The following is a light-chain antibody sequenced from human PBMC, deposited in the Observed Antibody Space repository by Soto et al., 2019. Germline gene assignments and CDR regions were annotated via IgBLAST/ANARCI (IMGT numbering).Light chain of an antibody. CDR1: QSVSSSS. Sequence: EIVLTHSPGTLSLSPGGRATLSCRASQSVSSSSLSWYQQKPGQAPRLLIYDTSSRATDIPDRFSGSGSGTDFTLTISRLEPEDFAVYYCQQYGSSPSWTFGQGTKVDIK. CDR2: DTS. CDR3: QQYGSSPSWT. J-gene: IGKJ1*01. V-gene: IGKV3-20*01.